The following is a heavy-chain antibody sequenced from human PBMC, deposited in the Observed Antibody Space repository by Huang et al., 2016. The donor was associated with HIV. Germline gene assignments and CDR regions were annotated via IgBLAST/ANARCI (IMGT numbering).Heavy chain of an antibody. CDR2: INTKTGKT. CDR3: ARDRLTGTFLDS. Sequence: QVQLVQSGSELRKPGASVKVSCKASGYTFTTYSLLWVRQAPGQGLEWMGWINTKTGKTTYAQGFTGRFVFSLDTTVNTAYLQISNLKTDDTAKYFCARDRLTGTFLDSWGQGTQVTVSS. D-gene: IGHD3-9*01. V-gene: IGHV7-4-1*02. CDR1: GYTFTTYS. J-gene: IGHJ4*02.